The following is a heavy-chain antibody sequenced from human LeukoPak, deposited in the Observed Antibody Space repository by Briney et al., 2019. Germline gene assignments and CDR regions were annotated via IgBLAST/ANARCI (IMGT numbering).Heavy chain of an antibody. CDR1: GGSISSSSYY. J-gene: IGHJ5*02. CDR2: IYYSGST. Sequence: SETLSLTCTVSGGSISSSSYYWGWIRQPPGKGLEWIGSIYYSGSTCYNPSLKSRVTISVDTSKNQFSLKLSSVTAADTAVYYCARHEYRVAVPGTGWFDPWGQGTLVTVSS. CDR3: ARHEYRVAVPGTGWFDP. V-gene: IGHV4-39*01. D-gene: IGHD6-19*01.